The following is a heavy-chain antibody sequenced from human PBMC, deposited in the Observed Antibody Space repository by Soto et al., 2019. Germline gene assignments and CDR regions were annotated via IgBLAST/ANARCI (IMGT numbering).Heavy chain of an antibody. D-gene: IGHD3-22*01. CDR3: ATDEGCGYFYGVNY. Sequence: PVGSLRLSSTASGFIFSNYAMHWVRQAPGKGLEWVAVTSYDERITYHADSVKGRFTISRDNSKNTLYLQMNSLRPEDTGLYYCATDEGCGYFYGVNYWGQGTLVTVSS. J-gene: IGHJ4*02. CDR1: GFIFSNYA. V-gene: IGHV3-30*04. CDR2: TSYDERIT.